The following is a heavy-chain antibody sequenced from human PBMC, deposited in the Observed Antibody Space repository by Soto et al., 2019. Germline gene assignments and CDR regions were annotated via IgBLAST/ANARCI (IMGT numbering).Heavy chain of an antibody. CDR3: ARVVPGYYYYGMDV. J-gene: IGHJ6*02. Sequence: SETLSLTCAVYGGSFSGYYLSWIRQPPGKGLEWIGEINHSGSTNYNPSLKSRVTISVDTSKNQFSLKLSSVTAADTAVYYCARVVPGYYYYGMDVWGQGTTVTVSS. CDR2: INHSGST. CDR1: GGSFSGYY. V-gene: IGHV4-34*01.